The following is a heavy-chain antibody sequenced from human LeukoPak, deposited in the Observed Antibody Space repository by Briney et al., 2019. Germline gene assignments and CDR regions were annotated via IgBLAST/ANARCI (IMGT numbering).Heavy chain of an antibody. V-gene: IGHV1-2*02. CDR3: ARDPKGSSWYEGY. J-gene: IGHJ4*02. CDR2: INPNSGGT. Sequence: ASVKVSCKASGYTFTGYYMHWVRQAPGQGLEWMGWINPNSGGTNYAQKFQGRVTMTRDTSISTAYMELSRLRSDDTAVYYCARDPKGSSWYEGYSGQGTLVTVSS. D-gene: IGHD6-13*01. CDR1: GYTFTGYY.